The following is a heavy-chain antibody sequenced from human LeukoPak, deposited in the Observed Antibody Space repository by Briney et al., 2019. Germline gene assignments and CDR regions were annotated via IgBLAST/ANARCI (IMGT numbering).Heavy chain of an antibody. V-gene: IGHV3-23*01. CDR1: GFTFSSYA. Sequence: PGGSLRLSCAASGFTFSSYAMSWVRQAPGKGLEWVSAISGTGGSTYYADSVKGRFTISRDNSKNTLYLQMNSLRADDTAVYYCAKKHYYDSSGYLGAFDCWGQGALVTVSS. CDR3: AKKHYYDSSGYLGAFDC. D-gene: IGHD3-22*01. J-gene: IGHJ4*02. CDR2: ISGTGGST.